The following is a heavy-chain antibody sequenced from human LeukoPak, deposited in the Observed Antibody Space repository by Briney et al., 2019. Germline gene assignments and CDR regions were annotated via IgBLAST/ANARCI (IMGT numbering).Heavy chain of an antibody. CDR1: GFTFSSYE. CDR2: ISSSGSTI. Sequence: PGGSLRLSCAASGFTFSSYEMNWVRQAPGKGLEWVSYISSSGSTIYYADSVKGRFTISRDNAKTSLYLQMDSLRAEDTAVYYCARGGHDYSDYWYFQHWGQGSLVTVSS. V-gene: IGHV3-48*03. D-gene: IGHD4-11*01. J-gene: IGHJ1*01. CDR3: ARGGHDYSDYWYFQH.